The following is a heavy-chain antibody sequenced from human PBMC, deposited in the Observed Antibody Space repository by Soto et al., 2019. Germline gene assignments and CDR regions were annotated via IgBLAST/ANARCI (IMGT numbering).Heavy chain of an antibody. V-gene: IGHV3-21*01. CDR3: ARDWGYYYYYGMDV. J-gene: IGHJ6*02. CDR2: ISSSSSYI. CDR1: GFTFSSYS. Sequence: EVQLVESGGGLVKPGGSLRLSCAASGFTFSSYSMNWVRQAPGKGLEWVSSISSSSSYIYYADSVKGRFTISRDNAKNSLHLQMNRLRAEDTAVYYCARDWGYYYYYGMDVWGQGTTVTVSS. D-gene: IGHD3-16*01.